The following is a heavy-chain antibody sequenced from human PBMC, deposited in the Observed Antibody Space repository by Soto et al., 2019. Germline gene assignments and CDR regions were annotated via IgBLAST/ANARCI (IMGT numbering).Heavy chain of an antibody. CDR1: GGSVSSSSYY. CDR3: ARRTWGMDV. Sequence: SETLSLTCTVSGGSVSSSSYYWGWVRQPPGKGLEWIGSVYYSGSTYYNPSLESRVTISVDKSKNQFSLKLRSVTAADTAVYYCARRTWGMDVWGQGTTVTVSS. D-gene: IGHD2-8*01. CDR2: VYYSGST. J-gene: IGHJ6*02. V-gene: IGHV4-39*07.